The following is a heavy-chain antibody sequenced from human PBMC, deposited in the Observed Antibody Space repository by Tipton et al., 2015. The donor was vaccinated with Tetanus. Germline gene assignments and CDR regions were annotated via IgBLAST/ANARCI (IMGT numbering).Heavy chain of an antibody. J-gene: IGHJ3*02. CDR1: GYRPMNYG. Sequence: QVQLVQSGAEAKKPGASVTLSCTASGYRPMNYGISWVRQAPGQGLEWLGWISGYSGHTNYAQQVQGRATMTTDTSTSTAYLELRSLRSDDTALYFCARDADMWATRKAFDIWGQGTMVTVSS. V-gene: IGHV1-18*01. CDR2: ISGYSGHT. D-gene: IGHD1-14*01. CDR3: ARDADMWATRKAFDI.